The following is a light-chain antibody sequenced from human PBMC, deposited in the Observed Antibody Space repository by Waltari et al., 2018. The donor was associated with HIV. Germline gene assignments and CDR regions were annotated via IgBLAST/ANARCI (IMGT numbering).Light chain of an antibody. CDR1: SSDVGSYNY. Sequence: QSSLTQPRSVSGSPGQSVTISCSGTSSDVGSYNYVSWYQQHPGKAPKVMIYDVRKRPSGVPDRFSGSKSGKTASLTISGLQAEDEADYYCCSYAGMYTWVFGGGTKLTVL. CDR3: CSYAGMYTWV. J-gene: IGLJ3*02. V-gene: IGLV2-11*01. CDR2: DVR.